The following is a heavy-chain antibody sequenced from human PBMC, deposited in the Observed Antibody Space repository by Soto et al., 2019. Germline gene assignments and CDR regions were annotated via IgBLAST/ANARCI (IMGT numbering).Heavy chain of an antibody. Sequence: EVQLVETGGGLIQPGGSLRLSCAASGFTVSSNYMSWVRQAPGKGLEWVSVIYSGGSTYYADSVKGRFTISRDNSKNTLYLQMNSLRAEDMAVYYCASYSYGLYYFDYWGQGTLVTVSS. CDR2: IYSGGST. V-gene: IGHV3-53*02. CDR3: ASYSYGLYYFDY. CDR1: GFTVSSNY. D-gene: IGHD5-18*01. J-gene: IGHJ4*02.